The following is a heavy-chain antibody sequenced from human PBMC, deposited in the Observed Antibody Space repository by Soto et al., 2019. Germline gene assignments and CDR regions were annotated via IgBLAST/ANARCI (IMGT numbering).Heavy chain of an antibody. V-gene: IGHV4-34*01. CDR1: GGSFSGYY. CDR3: ARAGVGPLVPAAMPGIPSAFYYYYGMDV. CDR2: INHSGST. D-gene: IGHD2-2*01. Sequence: SETLSLTCAVYGGSFSGYYWSWIRKPPGKGLEWIWEINHSGSTNYNPSLKSRVIISVDTSKNQFSLKLSSVTAAYTAVYYCARAGVGPLVPAAMPGIPSAFYYYYGMDVWGQGTTVT. J-gene: IGHJ6*02.